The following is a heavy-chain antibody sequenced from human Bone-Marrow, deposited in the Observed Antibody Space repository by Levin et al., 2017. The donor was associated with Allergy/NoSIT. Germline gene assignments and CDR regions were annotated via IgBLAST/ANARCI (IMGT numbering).Heavy chain of an antibody. J-gene: IGHJ5*02. CDR2: ISYVGSFT. D-gene: IGHD3-9*01. Sequence: GGSLRLSCAASGFSFRSYGMHWVRQAPGKGLEWVGLISYVGSFTFYGDSVKGRFTISRDNSNNTLFLQMDSLRAEDTAIYYCAKSPTLTGYYEWFDPWGQGTLVTVSS. CDR1: GFSFRSYG. CDR3: AKSPTLTGYYEWFDP. V-gene: IGHV3-30*18.